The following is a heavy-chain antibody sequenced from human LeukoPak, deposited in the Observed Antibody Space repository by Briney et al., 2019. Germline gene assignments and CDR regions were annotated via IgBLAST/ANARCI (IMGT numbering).Heavy chain of an antibody. CDR2: ISSSGSTI. CDR1: GFTFSSYE. Sequence: GGSLRLSCAASGFTFSSYEMNWVRQAPGKGLEWVSYISSSGSTIYYADSVKGRFTISRDNAKNSLYLQMNSLRAEDTAVYYCARDLYSAYSANYYYYGMDVWGQGTTVTVSS. J-gene: IGHJ6*02. V-gene: IGHV3-48*03. D-gene: IGHD6-25*01. CDR3: ARDLYSAYSANYYYYGMDV.